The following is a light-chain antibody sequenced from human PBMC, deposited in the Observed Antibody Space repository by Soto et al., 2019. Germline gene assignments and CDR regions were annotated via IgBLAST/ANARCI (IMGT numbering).Light chain of an antibody. Sequence: EIVLTQSPGTLSLSPGERATLSCRASESVSSSYLVWYQQKPGQAPRLLIYGASSRATGIPDRFSGSGSGTDFTLTISRVEPEDFAVYFCQLYGSSPPYIFGQGTKLEIK. CDR2: GAS. V-gene: IGKV3-20*01. CDR3: QLYGSSPPYI. J-gene: IGKJ2*01. CDR1: ESVSSSY.